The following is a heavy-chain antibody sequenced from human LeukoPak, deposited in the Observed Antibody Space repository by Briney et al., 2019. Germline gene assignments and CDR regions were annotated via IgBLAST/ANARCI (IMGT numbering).Heavy chain of an antibody. CDR2: ISTSGGTT. J-gene: IGHJ5*02. Sequence: PGGSLRLSCAASGFTFSSYAMSWVRQAPGKGLEWVSAISTSGGTTYYADSVKGRFTISRDNSKHTLYLQMNSLRAEDTAVYYCAKDLGGIAVAGTLDPWGQGTLVTVSS. CDR3: AKDLGGIAVAGTLDP. V-gene: IGHV3-23*01. D-gene: IGHD6-19*01. CDR1: GFTFSSYA.